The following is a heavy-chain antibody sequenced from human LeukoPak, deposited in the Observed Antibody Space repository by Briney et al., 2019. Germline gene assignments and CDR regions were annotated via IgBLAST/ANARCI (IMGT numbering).Heavy chain of an antibody. CDR1: GFTFSSYA. D-gene: IGHD3-3*01. V-gene: IGHV3-7*01. J-gene: IGHJ4*02. Sequence: GGSLRLSCAASGFTFSSYAMSWVRQAPGKGLEWVANIKQDGSEKYYVDSVKGRFTISRDNAKNSLYLQMNSLRAEDTAVYYCARAIYDFEPYFDYWGQGTLVTVSS. CDR3: ARAIYDFEPYFDY. CDR2: IKQDGSEK.